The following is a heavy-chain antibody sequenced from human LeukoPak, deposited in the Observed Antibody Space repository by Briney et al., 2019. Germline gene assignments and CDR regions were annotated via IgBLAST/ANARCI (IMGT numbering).Heavy chain of an antibody. J-gene: IGHJ6*03. D-gene: IGHD6-13*01. V-gene: IGHV3-48*03. CDR1: GFTFSSYE. Sequence: GGSLRLSCAASGFTFSSYEMNWVRQAPGKGLEWVSYISSSGSTIYYADSVKGRFTISRDNAKNSLYLQMNSLRAEDTAVYYCARALSSSSWYGNYYYYYYMDVWGKGTTVTISS. CDR3: ARALSSSSWYGNYYYYYYMDV. CDR2: ISSSGSTI.